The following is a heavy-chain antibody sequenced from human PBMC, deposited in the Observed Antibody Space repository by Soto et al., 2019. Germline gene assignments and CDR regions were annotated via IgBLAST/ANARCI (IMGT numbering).Heavy chain of an antibody. CDR2: IIPILGIA. J-gene: IGHJ4*02. CDR1: GGTFSSYT. D-gene: IGHD2-15*01. CDR3: ARNLVVAVADYFDY. V-gene: IGHV1-69*02. Sequence: ASVKVSCKASGGTFSSYTISWVRQAPGQGLEWMGRIIPILGIANYAQKFQGRVTITADKSTSTAYMELSSLRSEDTAVYYCARNLVVAVADYFDYWGQGTLVTVSS.